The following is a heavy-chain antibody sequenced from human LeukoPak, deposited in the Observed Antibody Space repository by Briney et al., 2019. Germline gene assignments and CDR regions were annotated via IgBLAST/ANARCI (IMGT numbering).Heavy chain of an antibody. CDR1: GGSISSSSYY. D-gene: IGHD5-18*01. V-gene: IGHV4-39*01. Sequence: PSETLSLTCTVSGGSISSSSYYWGWIRQPPGKGLEWIGSIYYSGSTYYNPSLKSRVTISVDTSKNQFSLKLSSVTAADTAVYYCARHLSTWIQLERTYYYGMDVWGQGTTVTVS. J-gene: IGHJ6*02. CDR3: ARHLSTWIQLERTYYYGMDV. CDR2: IYYSGST.